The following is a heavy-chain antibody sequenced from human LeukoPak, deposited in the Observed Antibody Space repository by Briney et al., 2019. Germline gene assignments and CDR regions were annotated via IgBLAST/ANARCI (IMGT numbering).Heavy chain of an antibody. V-gene: IGHV1-18*01. J-gene: IGHJ5*02. CDR1: GYTFTRYG. D-gene: IGHD3-22*01. CDR2: ISAYNGNT. CDR3: ARAYYYDSSGYGTSDP. Sequence: EASVKVSCKASGYTFTRYGISLVRQAPGQGLEWMGWISAYNGNTNYAQKLQGRVTMTTDTSTSTAYMELRSLRSDDTAVYYCARAYYYDSSGYGTSDPWGQGTLVTVSS.